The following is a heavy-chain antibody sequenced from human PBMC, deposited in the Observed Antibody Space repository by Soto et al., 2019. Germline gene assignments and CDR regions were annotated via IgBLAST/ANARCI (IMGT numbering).Heavy chain of an antibody. CDR2: ISYDGSNK. V-gene: IGHV3-30-3*01. J-gene: IGHJ4*02. Sequence: QVQLVESGGGVVQPGGSLRLSCAASGFTFNNYAVHSVRQAPGKGLEWVAIISYDGSNKYYADSVKGRFTISRDNSKNTLYLQMNSLRAEDTAVYYCASQLLTIGSFDYWGQGTLVTVSS. CDR3: ASQLLTIGSFDY. CDR1: GFTFNNYA. D-gene: IGHD2-2*01.